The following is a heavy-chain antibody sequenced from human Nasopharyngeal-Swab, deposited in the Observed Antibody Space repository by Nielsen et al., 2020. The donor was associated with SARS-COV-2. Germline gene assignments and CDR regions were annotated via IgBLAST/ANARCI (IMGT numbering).Heavy chain of an antibody. CDR1: GFTFSSYE. CDR3: ARGNYYDSSGYQSY. V-gene: IGHV3-48*03. D-gene: IGHD3-22*01. CDR2: ISSTGSTI. J-gene: IGHJ4*02. Sequence: GESLKISCAASGFTFSSYEMNWVRQAPGKGLEWVSYISSTGSTINYADSVKGRVTISRDNAKNSLYLQMNSLRAEDTAVYYCARGNYYDSSGYQSYWGQGTLVTVSS.